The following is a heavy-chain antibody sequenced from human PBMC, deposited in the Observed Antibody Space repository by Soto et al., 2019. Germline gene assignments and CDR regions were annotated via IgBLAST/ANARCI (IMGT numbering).Heavy chain of an antibody. CDR1: GGSIRDSNYY. J-gene: IGHJ5*02. Sequence: ASETLSLTCSVSGGSIRDSNYYWCWIRQPPGKGLEWIGSIFYSGSTYYNPSLQSRVSVSVDASKTQFSLQLSAVTAADTAVYFCTRHPQIWSPWFAPWGQGTLVTVPQ. V-gene: IGHV4-39*01. CDR2: IFYSGST. D-gene: IGHD5-18*01. CDR3: TRHPQIWSPWFAP.